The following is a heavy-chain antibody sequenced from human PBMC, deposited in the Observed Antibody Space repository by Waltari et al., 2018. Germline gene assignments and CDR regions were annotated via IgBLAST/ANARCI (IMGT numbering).Heavy chain of an antibody. V-gene: IGHV3-66*02. CDR1: GFSVRTTH. CDR3: ATARDEQTAMVYFDK. CDR2: MYPAGSS. Sequence: EVILVESGGGLVHPGGSLRLSCAASGFSVRTTHMGWVRQAPGRGLGWVSIMYPAGSSYNADSVEGRFTMSRDISKNMVHLQMNRLRLEDSATYYCATARDEQTAMVYFDKCGQGTLVSVSS. D-gene: IGHD5-18*01. J-gene: IGHJ4*02.